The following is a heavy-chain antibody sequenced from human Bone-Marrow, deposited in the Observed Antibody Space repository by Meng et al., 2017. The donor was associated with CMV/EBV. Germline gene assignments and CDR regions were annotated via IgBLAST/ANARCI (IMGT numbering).Heavy chain of an antibody. CDR3: ARAGGGSYPFDY. CDR1: GYTLTDYY. J-gene: IGHJ4*02. Sequence: QGQLVQYGAEVKQPEASVKFSCKPSGYTLTDYYRHWVRQAPGQWLEWMGWIHPNTDTNYAQNFQGRVTMTRDMSINTAYMELSRLTSGDTAVYYCARAGGGSYPFDYWGQGTLVTVSS. CDR2: IHPNTDT. D-gene: IGHD1-26*01. V-gene: IGHV1-2*02.